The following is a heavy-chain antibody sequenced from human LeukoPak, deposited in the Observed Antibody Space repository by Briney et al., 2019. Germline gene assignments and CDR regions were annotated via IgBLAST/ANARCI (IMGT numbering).Heavy chain of an antibody. D-gene: IGHD3-22*01. V-gene: IGHV3-74*01. CDR1: GFTFSSYW. J-gene: IGHJ1*01. Sequence: GGSLRLSCAASGFTFSSYWMHWVRQGPGKGLEWVARINSDGTDISYGDSVKGRFTISRDNAKNTLYLQMNSLRVEDTAVYYCARVGYYDSSNYYAYFQHWGQGTLVTVFS. CDR2: INSDGTDI. CDR3: ARVGYYDSSNYYAYFQH.